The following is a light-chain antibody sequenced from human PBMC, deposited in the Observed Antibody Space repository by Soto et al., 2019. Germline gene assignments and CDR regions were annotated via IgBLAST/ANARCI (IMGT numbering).Light chain of an antibody. CDR2: GAS. Sequence: ATLSCRASQSVGSNLAWYQQKPGQAPRLLIFGASIRVTGIPDRFSGSGSGSDFTLTISRLEPEDFAMYYCQQYGSSTYTFGQGTKVDIK. CDR3: QQYGSSTYT. CDR1: QSVGSN. V-gene: IGKV3-20*01. J-gene: IGKJ2*01.